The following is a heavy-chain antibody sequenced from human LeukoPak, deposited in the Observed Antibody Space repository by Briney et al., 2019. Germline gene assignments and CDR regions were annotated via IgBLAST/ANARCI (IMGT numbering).Heavy chain of an antibody. Sequence: GGSLRLSCAASEFTFDNYAMSWVRQAPGKGLEWVGRIKSKPDGGTTDYAAPVEGRFTISRDDSINTLYLQMNSLKTEDTAVYYCITDFYGSGSYTPDYWGQGTLVTVSS. D-gene: IGHD3-10*01. V-gene: IGHV3-15*01. CDR2: IKSKPDGGTT. J-gene: IGHJ4*02. CDR3: ITDFYGSGSYTPDY. CDR1: EFTFDNYA.